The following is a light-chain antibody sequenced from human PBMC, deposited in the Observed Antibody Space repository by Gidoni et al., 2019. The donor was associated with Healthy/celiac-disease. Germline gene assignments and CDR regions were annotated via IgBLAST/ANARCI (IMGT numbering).Light chain of an antibody. Sequence: EIVLTQSPGTLSLSPGERATLSCRASESVRSDYLAWYQQKPGQAPRLLIYVASSRATGIPDRFSGSGSGTDFTLTISRLEAEDFAVYYCQQYGSAPLTVGGGTKVEIK. V-gene: IGKV3-20*01. J-gene: IGKJ4*01. CDR1: ESVRSDY. CDR3: QQYGSAPLT. CDR2: VAS.